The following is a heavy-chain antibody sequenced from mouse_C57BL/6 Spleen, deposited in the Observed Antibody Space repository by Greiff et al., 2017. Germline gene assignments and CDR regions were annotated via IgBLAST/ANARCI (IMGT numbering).Heavy chain of an antibody. CDR1: GFTFSSYA. CDR2: ISDGGSYT. CDR3: ARERHYYGSSYYAMDY. V-gene: IGHV5-4*01. D-gene: IGHD1-1*01. J-gene: IGHJ4*01. Sequence: EVNVVESGGGLVKPGGSLKLSCAASGFTFSSYAMSWVRQTPEKRLEWVATISDGGSYTYYPDNVKGRFTISRDNAKNNLYLQMSHLKSEDTAMYYCARERHYYGSSYYAMDYWGQGTSVTVSS.